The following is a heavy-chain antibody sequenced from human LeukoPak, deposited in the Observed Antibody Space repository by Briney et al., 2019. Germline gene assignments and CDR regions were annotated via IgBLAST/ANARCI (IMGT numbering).Heavy chain of an antibody. CDR3: ARVFGGYAGRYFDY. D-gene: IGHD5-12*01. CDR1: GGSISSGGYY. CDR2: IYYSGST. V-gene: IGHV4-31*03. Sequence: SETLSLTCTVSGGSISSGGYYWSWIRQHPGKGLEWIGYIYYSGSTYYNPSLKSRVTISVDTSKNQFSLKLSSVTAADTAVYYCARVFGGYAGRYFDYWGRGTLVTVSS. J-gene: IGHJ4*02.